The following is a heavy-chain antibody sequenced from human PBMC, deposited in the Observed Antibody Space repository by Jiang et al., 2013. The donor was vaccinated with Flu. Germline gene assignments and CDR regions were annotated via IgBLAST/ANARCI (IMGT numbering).Heavy chain of an antibody. CDR1: GGTFSSYA. CDR2: IIPILGTA. D-gene: IGHD6-13*01. CDR3: ARDQVLAGIAAAGTFDY. Sequence: SGAEVKKPGSSVKVSCKASGGTFSSYAISWVRQAPGQGLEWMGGIIPILGTANYAQKFQGRVTITADKSTSTAYMELSSLRSEDTAVYYCARDQVLAGIAAAGTFDYWGQGTLVTVSS. J-gene: IGHJ4*02. V-gene: IGHV1-69*06.